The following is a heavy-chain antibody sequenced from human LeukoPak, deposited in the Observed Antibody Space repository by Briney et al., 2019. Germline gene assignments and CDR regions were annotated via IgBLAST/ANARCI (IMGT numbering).Heavy chain of an antibody. V-gene: IGHV4-4*09. Sequence: SETLSLTCTGSGDSISNYFWSWIRQPPGKGLEGIVDIYTGGSTNYKPSLKSRVTISVDASENQFSLKLTSVTAADTAVYYCARSYSRSSHFDNWGHGTLVTVSS. CDR3: ARSYSRSSHFDN. D-gene: IGHD6-6*01. J-gene: IGHJ4*01. CDR2: IYTGGST. CDR1: GDSISNYF.